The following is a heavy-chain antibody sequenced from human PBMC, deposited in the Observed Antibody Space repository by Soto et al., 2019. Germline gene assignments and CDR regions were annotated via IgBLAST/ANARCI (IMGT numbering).Heavy chain of an antibody. J-gene: IGHJ5*02. Sequence: SLRLSCAASGFTFSSYGMDWVRQAPVKGLEWVAVISYDGSNKYYADSVKGRFTISRDNSKNTLYLQMNSLRAEDTAVYYCAKDENLWFGELLPLGPWGQGTLVTVSS. V-gene: IGHV3-30*18. D-gene: IGHD3-10*01. CDR2: ISYDGSNK. CDR3: AKDENLWFGELLPLGP. CDR1: GFTFSSYG.